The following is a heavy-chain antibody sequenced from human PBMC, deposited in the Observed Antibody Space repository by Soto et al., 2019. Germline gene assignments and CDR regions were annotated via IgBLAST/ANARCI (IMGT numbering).Heavy chain of an antibody. D-gene: IGHD5-18*01. CDR2: IIPIFGIA. V-gene: IGHV1-69*10. CDR3: ARGRDPNSIQLWFRSDDAFDI. J-gene: IGHJ3*02. Sequence: ASVKVSCKASGGTFSSYAISWVRQAPGQGLEWMGGIIPIFGIANYAQKFQGRVTITADKSTSTAYMELSSLRSEDTAVYYCARGRDPNSIQLWFRSDDAFDIWGQGTMVTVSS. CDR1: GGTFSSYA.